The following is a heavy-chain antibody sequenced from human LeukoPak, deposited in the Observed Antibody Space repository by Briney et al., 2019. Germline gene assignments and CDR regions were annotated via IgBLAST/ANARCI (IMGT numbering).Heavy chain of an antibody. CDR3: ARGARYFDY. V-gene: IGHV4-39*07. Sequence: SETLSLTCTVSGDSISSTNYYWGWIRQPPGKGLEWIGSIYYSGSTFNNPSLKSRVTISVDTSKNQFSLKVSSVTAADTAVYYCARGARYFDYWGQGTLVTVSS. CDR1: GDSISSTNYY. CDR2: IYYSGST. D-gene: IGHD1-26*01. J-gene: IGHJ4*02.